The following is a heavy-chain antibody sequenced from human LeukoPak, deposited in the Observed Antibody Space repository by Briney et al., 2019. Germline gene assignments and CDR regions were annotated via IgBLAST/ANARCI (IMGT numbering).Heavy chain of an antibody. CDR1: GYTFTSYA. J-gene: IGHJ6*02. CDR2: INTNTGNP. V-gene: IGHV7-4-1*02. CDR3: ARDGQVQWLAPGPHTYGMDV. Sequence: GASVKVSCKASGYTFTSYAMNWVRQAPGQGLEWMGWINTNTGNPTYAQGFTGRFVFSLDTSVSTAYLQISSLKAEDTAVYYCARDGQVQWLAPGPHTYGMDVWGQGTTVTVSS. D-gene: IGHD6-19*01.